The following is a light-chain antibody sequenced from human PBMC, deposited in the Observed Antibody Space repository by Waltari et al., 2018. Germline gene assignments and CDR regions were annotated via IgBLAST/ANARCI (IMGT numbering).Light chain of an antibody. CDR2: EGN. CDR1: RRDVGGYHL. Sequence: QSALTQPASVSGSPGQSITISCTGTRRDVGGYHLVSWYQQHPGKAPKLIIYEGNKWPSGVSHRFSGSKSGNTASLTISGLQAEDEADYYCCSFAGSTTWVFGGGTTLTVL. J-gene: IGLJ3*02. V-gene: IGLV2-23*01. CDR3: CSFAGSTTWV.